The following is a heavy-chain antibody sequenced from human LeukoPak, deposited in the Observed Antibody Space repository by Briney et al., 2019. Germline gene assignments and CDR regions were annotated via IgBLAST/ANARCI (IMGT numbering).Heavy chain of an antibody. CDR3: ARDLSPVVRASPMGY. D-gene: IGHD3-10*01. Sequence: PGGSLRLSCAASGFTFTNAWMTWVRQAPGKGLEWAALITYDGYYKYYSDSVKGRFTISSDTSKNTMYLQMNSLRAEDTAVYYCARDLSPVVRASPMGYWGQGTLVTVSS. CDR2: ITYDGYYK. V-gene: IGHV3-30*03. CDR1: GFTFTNAW. J-gene: IGHJ4*02.